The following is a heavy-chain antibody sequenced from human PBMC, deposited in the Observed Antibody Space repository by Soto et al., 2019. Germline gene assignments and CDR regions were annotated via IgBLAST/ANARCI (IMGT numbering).Heavy chain of an antibody. CDR3: ARDTHTHYDILTGYSPRAFDI. Sequence: QVQLQESGPGLVKPSETLSLTCTVSGGSISSYYWSWIRQPPGKGLEWIGYIYYSGSTNYNPTLTNRVTISVDTSKDQFSLKLSSVTAADTAVYYCARDTHTHYDILTGYSPRAFDIWGQGTMVTVSS. D-gene: IGHD3-9*01. CDR2: IYYSGST. V-gene: IGHV4-59*01. CDR1: GGSISSYY. J-gene: IGHJ3*02.